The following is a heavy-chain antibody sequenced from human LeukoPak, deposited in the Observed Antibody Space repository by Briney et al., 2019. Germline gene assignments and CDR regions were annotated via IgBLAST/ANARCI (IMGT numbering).Heavy chain of an antibody. CDR3: ARSVDSLLNFDY. CDR1: GGSVSSSSYY. D-gene: IGHD3-22*01. CDR2: ISYSGST. Sequence: SETLSLTCTVSGGSVSSSSYYWGWIRQPPGKGLEWIGSISYSGSTYYNPSLKSRVTISVDTSKNQFSLKLSSVTAADTAVYYCARSVDSLLNFDYWGQGTLVTVSS. J-gene: IGHJ4*02. V-gene: IGHV4-39*01.